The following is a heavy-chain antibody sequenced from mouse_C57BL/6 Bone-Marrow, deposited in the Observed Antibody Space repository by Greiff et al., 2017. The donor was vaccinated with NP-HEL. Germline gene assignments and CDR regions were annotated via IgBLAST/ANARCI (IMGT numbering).Heavy chain of an antibody. V-gene: IGHV1-55*01. D-gene: IGHD1-2*01. CDR1: GYTFTSYW. Sequence: QVQLQQPGAELVKPGASVKMSCKASGYTFTSYWITWVKQRPGQGLEWIGDIYPGSGSTNYNEKFKSKATLTVDTSSSAAYMQLSSLTSEDSAVYDCARWISTTDDLDYWGQGTPLTVSS. CDR2: IYPGSGST. J-gene: IGHJ2*01. CDR3: ARWISTTDDLDY.